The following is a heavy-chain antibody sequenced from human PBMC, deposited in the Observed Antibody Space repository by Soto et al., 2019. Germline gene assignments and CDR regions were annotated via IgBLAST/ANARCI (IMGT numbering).Heavy chain of an antibody. Sequence: PGGSLRLSCAASGFTFSSYAMSWVRQAPGKGLEWVSAISGSGGSTYYADSVKGRFTISRDNSKNTLYLQMNSLRAEDTAVYYCAKIPSITMVRGPFDYWGQGTLVTVSS. D-gene: IGHD3-10*01. CDR1: GFTFSSYA. CDR3: AKIPSITMVRGPFDY. V-gene: IGHV3-23*01. CDR2: ISGSGGST. J-gene: IGHJ4*02.